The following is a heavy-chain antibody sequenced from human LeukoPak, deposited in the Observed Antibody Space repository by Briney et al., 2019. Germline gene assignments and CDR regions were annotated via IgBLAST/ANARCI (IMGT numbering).Heavy chain of an antibody. J-gene: IGHJ5*02. D-gene: IGHD3-3*01. Sequence: PSETLSLTCAVYGGSFSGYYWNWIRQPPGKGLEWIGEINHSGSTNYNPSLKSRVTISVDTSKNQFSLKLSSVTAADTAVYYCARGQPGWSGSNNWFDPWGQGTLVTVSS. V-gene: IGHV4-34*01. CDR3: ARGQPGWSGSNNWFDP. CDR2: INHSGST. CDR1: GGSFSGYY.